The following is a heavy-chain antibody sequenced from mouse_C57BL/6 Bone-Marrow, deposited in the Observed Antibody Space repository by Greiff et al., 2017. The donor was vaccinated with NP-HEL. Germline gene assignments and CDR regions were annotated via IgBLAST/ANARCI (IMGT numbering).Heavy chain of an antibody. J-gene: IGHJ2*01. V-gene: IGHV1-85*01. CDR3: AREDYGTLDY. D-gene: IGHD2-1*01. CDR2: IYPCDGNT. CDR1: GYTFTSYD. Sequence: QVQLKQPGAELVKPGASVKLSCKASGYTFTSYDINWVKQRPGQGLEWIGWIYPCDGNTKYNEKFKGKATLTVDTSSSTAYMELHSLTSEDSAVYFCAREDYGTLDYWGRGTTLTVTA.